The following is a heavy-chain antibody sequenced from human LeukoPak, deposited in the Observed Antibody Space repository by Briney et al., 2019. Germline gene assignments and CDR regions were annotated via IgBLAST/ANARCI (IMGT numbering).Heavy chain of an antibody. D-gene: IGHD6-13*01. CDR2: ISGSGGST. CDR1: GFTFSSHA. CDR3: AKGRVPDSSSWFPPYYFDY. Sequence: GGSLRLSCAASGFTFSSHAMSWVRQAPGKGLEWVSAISGSGGSTYYADSVKGRFTISRDNSKNTLYLQMNSLRAEDTAVYYCAKGRVPDSSSWFPPYYFDYWGQGTLVTVSS. J-gene: IGHJ4*02. V-gene: IGHV3-23*01.